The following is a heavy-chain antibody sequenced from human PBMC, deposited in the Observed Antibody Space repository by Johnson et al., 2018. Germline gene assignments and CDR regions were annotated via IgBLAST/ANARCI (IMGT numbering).Heavy chain of an antibody. CDR1: SFTFSDAW. CDR2: IKSKTDGGTT. V-gene: IGHV3-15*07. CDR3: AKSAIVARDPYYGMDV. Sequence: VQLVESGGGLVKXGGSLRLSCAASSFTFSDAWMNWVRQAPGKGLEWVGRIKSKTDGGTTDYAAPVNGRFTIARDDSKNTLYLQMTSLKTEDTAVYYCAKSAIVARDPYYGMDVWGQGTTVTVSS. D-gene: IGHD5-12*01. J-gene: IGHJ6*02.